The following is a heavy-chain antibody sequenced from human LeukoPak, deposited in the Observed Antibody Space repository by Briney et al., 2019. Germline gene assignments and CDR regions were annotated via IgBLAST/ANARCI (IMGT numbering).Heavy chain of an antibody. CDR3: TRSGVDNPDWFDP. V-gene: IGHV4-59*01. CDR2: IYYSGYT. CDR1: GGSISSYY. J-gene: IGHJ5*01. Sequence: PSETLSLTCTVSGGSISSYYWNWIRQPPGKGLEWIGYIYYSGYTNYNPSLKSRVTISVDTSKNQFSLKLSSVTAADTAVYFCTRSGVDNPDWFDPWGQGTLVTVSS. D-gene: IGHD5-12*01.